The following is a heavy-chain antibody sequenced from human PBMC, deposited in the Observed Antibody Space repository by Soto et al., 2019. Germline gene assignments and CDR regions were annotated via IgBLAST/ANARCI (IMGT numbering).Heavy chain of an antibody. Sequence: LSLTCTVSGGSISSSSYYWGWIRQPPGKGLEWIGSIYYSGSTYYNPSLKSRVTISVDTSKNQFSLKLSSVTAADTAVYYCASSPLRRDGWFDPWGQGTLVTVSS. CDR2: IYYSGST. CDR3: ASSPLRRDGWFDP. CDR1: GGSISSSSYY. J-gene: IGHJ5*02. D-gene: IGHD4-17*01. V-gene: IGHV4-39*01.